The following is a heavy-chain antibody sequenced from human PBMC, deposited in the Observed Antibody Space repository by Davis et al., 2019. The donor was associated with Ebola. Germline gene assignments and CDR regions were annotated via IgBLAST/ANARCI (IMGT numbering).Heavy chain of an antibody. CDR1: GNSFTSHW. J-gene: IGHJ4*02. V-gene: IGHV5-51*01. CDR2: IYTGDSDT. CDR3: ARQRYFDY. Sequence: GGSLRLSCKDSGNSFTSHWIGWVRQMPGKGLDWMGIIYTGDSDTRYSPSFQGQVTISADKSISTAYLQWSSLKASDTAMYYCARQRYFDYWGQGTLVTVSS.